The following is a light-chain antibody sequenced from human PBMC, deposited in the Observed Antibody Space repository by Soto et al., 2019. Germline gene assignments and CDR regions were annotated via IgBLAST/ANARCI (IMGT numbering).Light chain of an antibody. Sequence: QSALTQPASVSGSPGQSITISCTGTSSDVGGYKFVSWFQQPPGKAPKLLIYDVSDRPPGVSDRFSGSKSGNTASLTISGLQADDEADYYCVSYGSNRPVIFGGGTKLTVL. CDR3: VSYGSNRPVI. J-gene: IGLJ2*01. CDR2: DVS. CDR1: SSDVGGYKF. V-gene: IGLV2-14*01.